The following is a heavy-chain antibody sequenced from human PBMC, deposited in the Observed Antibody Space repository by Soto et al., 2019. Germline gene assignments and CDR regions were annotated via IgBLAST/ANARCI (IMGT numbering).Heavy chain of an antibody. V-gene: IGHV3-7*05. CDR1: GVTFSSAW. CDR3: VRSYDY. J-gene: IGHJ4*02. CDR2: IKEDGSER. Sequence: EVQLVESGGGLVQPGGSLRLSCAASGVTFSSAWMTWVRQAPGKGLEWVANIKEDGSERYYVDSVEGRFTVSRDNAKNSLYLQMDSLRAEDTAIYYCVRSYDYWGQGTLVTVSS.